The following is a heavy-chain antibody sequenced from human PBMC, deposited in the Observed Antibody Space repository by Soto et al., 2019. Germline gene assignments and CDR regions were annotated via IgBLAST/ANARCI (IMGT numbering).Heavy chain of an antibody. D-gene: IGHD4-17*01. J-gene: IGHJ4*02. V-gene: IGHV1-46*01. CDR3: ARDYGDDGDY. CDR2: INPSGGST. Sequence: ASVKVSCKASGYTFTSYYMHWVRQAPGQGLEWMGIINPSGGSTSYAQKFQGRDTMTRDTSTSTVYMELSNLRSEDTAVYYCARDYGDDGDYWGQGTLVTVSS. CDR1: GYTFTSYY.